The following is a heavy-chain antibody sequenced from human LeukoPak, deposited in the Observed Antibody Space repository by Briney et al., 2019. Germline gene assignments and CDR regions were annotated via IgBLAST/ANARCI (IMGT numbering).Heavy chain of an antibody. Sequence: SETLSLTCTVSGGSISSNSYYWGRIRQPPGKGLESIGSIYYSGSTYYDPSLRSRVTISVDTSKNQFSLKLNSVTAADTAVYYCARDSSSFDYWGQGTLVTVSS. J-gene: IGHJ4*02. D-gene: IGHD6-13*01. V-gene: IGHV4-39*01. CDR3: ARDSSSFDY. CDR1: GGSISSNSYY. CDR2: IYYSGST.